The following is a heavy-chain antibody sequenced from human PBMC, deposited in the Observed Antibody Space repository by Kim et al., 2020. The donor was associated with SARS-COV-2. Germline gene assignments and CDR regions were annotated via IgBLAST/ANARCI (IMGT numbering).Heavy chain of an antibody. CDR2: SSI. D-gene: IGHD2-15*01. V-gene: IGHV3-11*04. Sequence: SSIYYADSVKGRFTISRDNAKNSLYLQMNSLRAEDTAVYYCARKDDYFDYWGQGTLVTVSS. CDR3: ARKDDYFDY. J-gene: IGHJ4*02.